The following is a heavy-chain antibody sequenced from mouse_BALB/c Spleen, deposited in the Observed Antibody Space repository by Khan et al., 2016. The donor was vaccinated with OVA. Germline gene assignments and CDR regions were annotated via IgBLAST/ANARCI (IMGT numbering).Heavy chain of an antibody. D-gene: IGHD2-1*01. Sequence: EVQLQESGGGLVQPGGSLKLSCAASGFTFSSYGMSWVRQTPDKRLELVATINTNVGSTYYPDSVKGRFTISRDNAKNTLYLQMSSLKSEDTAMYYCARIGIIYYCNYAYYFDYWGQGTTLTVSS. CDR1: GFTFSSYG. V-gene: IGHV5-6-3*01. CDR3: ARIGIIYYCNYAYYFDY. CDR2: INTNVGST. J-gene: IGHJ2*01.